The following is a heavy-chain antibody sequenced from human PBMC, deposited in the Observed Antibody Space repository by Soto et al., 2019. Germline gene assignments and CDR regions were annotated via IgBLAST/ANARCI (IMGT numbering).Heavy chain of an antibody. CDR1: GFTFSSYG. J-gene: IGHJ6*02. D-gene: IGHD6-19*01. Sequence: QVQLVESGGGVVQPGRSLRLSCAASGFTFSSYGMHWVRQAPGKGLEWVAVIWYDGSNKYYADSVKGRFTISRDNSKNTLYLQMNSLRAEDTAVYYCASIAVAGTHPQHEVKDVWGQGTTVTVSS. CDR3: ASIAVAGTHPQHEVKDV. CDR2: IWYDGSNK. V-gene: IGHV3-33*01.